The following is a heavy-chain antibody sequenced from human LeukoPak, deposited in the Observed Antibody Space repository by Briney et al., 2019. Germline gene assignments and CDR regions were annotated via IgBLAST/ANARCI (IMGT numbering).Heavy chain of an antibody. CDR2: IKKDGSVK. Sequence: GGSLRLSCAASGFAFDIYWMTWVRQAPGKGLEWVGNIKKDGSVKQYADAVRGCFTVSRDNSKNSLYLQMNSLRADDTAVYYCVSLRVSTVRDSFDLWGQGTMVTVSS. J-gene: IGHJ3*01. D-gene: IGHD3-10*01. CDR3: VSLRVSTVRDSFDL. V-gene: IGHV3-7*01. CDR1: GFAFDIYW.